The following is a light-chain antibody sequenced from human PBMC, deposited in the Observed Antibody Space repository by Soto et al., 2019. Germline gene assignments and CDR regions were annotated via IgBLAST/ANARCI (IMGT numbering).Light chain of an antibody. CDR1: QSLTNNY. Sequence: EIVLTQSPGTLSLSPGERATLSCRASQSLTNNYFAWYQQKPGRALRLLIDGASTRATSIPDRFSGSGSGTDFTITISKLEPEDVAVYYCQQYEAVVTFGQETKVEI. V-gene: IGKV3-20*01. J-gene: IGKJ1*01. CDR2: GAS. CDR3: QQYEAVVT.